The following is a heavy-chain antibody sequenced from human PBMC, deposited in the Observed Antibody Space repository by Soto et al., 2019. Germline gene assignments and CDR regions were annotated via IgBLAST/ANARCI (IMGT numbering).Heavy chain of an antibody. V-gene: IGHV3-66*01. CDR1: GFTVSSTY. CDR3: AAIPNYYSSDMDV. CDR2: IYAGGSL. J-gene: IGHJ6*03. Sequence: EVQLVASGGGLVQPGGSLRLSCAASGFTVSSTYMNWVRQAPGKGLEWVSVIYAGGSLYYADSVKDRFTISRDISKNTLYLQMNSLRAEDTAVYYCAAIPNYYSSDMDVWGKGTTVTVSS.